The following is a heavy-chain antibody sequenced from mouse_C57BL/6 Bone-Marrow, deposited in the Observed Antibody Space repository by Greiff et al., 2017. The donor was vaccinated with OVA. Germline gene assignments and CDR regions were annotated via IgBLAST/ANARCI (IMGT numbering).Heavy chain of an antibody. Sequence: EVKLMESGGGLVQPGESLKLSCESNEYEFPSHDMSWVRKTPEKRLELVAAINSDGGSTYYPDTMERRFIISRDNTKKTLYLQMSSLRSEDTALYYCARRGIYYGSSYWYFDVWGTGTTVTVSS. V-gene: IGHV5-2*01. CDR1: EYEFPSHD. CDR3: ARRGIYYGSSYWYFDV. J-gene: IGHJ1*03. D-gene: IGHD1-1*01. CDR2: INSDGGST.